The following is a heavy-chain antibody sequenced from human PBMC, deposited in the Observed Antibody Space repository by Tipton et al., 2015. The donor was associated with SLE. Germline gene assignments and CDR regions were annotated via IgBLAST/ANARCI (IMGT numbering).Heavy chain of an antibody. D-gene: IGHD1-26*01. Sequence: TLSLTCTVSGGSIRSYYWTWIRQPPGKRLEWIAYIYHSGITNYNPSLQSRVTISVDTSKNQFSLKLRSVTAADTAVYYCARGAEWEPTVFDYWGQGTLVTVSS. CDR1: GGSIRSYY. V-gene: IGHV4-59*01. CDR2: IYHSGIT. J-gene: IGHJ4*02. CDR3: ARGAEWEPTVFDY.